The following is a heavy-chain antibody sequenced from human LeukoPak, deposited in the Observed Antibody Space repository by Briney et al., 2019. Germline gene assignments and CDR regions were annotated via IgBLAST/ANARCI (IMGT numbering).Heavy chain of an antibody. CDR1: GFTFSSYA. Sequence: GRSLRLSCAASGFTFSSYAMHWVRQAPGKGLEWVAVISYDGSNKYYADSVKGRFTISRDNSKNTLYLQMNSLRAEDTAVYYCAKPTYCSSTSCYSALFDYWGQGTLVTVSS. CDR3: AKPTYCSSTSCYSALFDY. J-gene: IGHJ4*02. D-gene: IGHD2-2*01. CDR2: ISYDGSNK. V-gene: IGHV3-30-3*01.